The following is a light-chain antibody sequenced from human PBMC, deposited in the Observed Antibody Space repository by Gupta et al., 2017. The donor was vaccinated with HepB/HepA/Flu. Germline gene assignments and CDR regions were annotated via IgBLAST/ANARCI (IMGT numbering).Light chain of an antibody. CDR3: SSYAGYNNLRV. Sequence: QSALTQPPSASGPPAQSVTVSCTGTSSDIGEYNYVSWYQQHPGKAPKLMIYEVNKRPSGVPDRFSGSKSGNTASLTVSGLQTEDEADYYCSSYAGYNNLRVFGGGSKVTVL. CDR2: EVN. V-gene: IGLV2-8*01. CDR1: SSDIGEYNY. J-gene: IGLJ3*02.